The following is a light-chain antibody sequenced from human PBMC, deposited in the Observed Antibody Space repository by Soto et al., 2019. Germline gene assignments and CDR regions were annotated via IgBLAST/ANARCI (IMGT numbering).Light chain of an antibody. V-gene: IGKV1-39*01. CDR1: QSISRY. CDR2: AAS. Sequence: DIQMTQSPSSLSASVGDRVTITCRASQSISRYLNWYQQKPGKAPKLLIYAASSLQSGVPSRFSGSGSGTDFTLTISSLQPEDSATYYCQQSYSTPRLFTFGQGTNLEL. J-gene: IGKJ2*01. CDR3: QQSYSTPRLFT.